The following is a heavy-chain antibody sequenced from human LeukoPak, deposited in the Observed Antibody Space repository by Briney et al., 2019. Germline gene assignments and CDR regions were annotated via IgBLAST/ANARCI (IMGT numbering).Heavy chain of an antibody. CDR1: GYTFTSYG. CDR3: ARHGGYDYHYYDYMDV. CDR2: ISAYNGNT. V-gene: IGHV1-18*01. Sequence: ASVKVSCKASGYTFTSYGISWVRQAPGQGLEGMGWISAYNGNTHYAQKLQGRVTMPTDTSTRTAYMELRSLRSDDTAVYYCARHGGYDYHYYDYMDVWGKGTTVTVSS. D-gene: IGHD5-12*01. J-gene: IGHJ6*03.